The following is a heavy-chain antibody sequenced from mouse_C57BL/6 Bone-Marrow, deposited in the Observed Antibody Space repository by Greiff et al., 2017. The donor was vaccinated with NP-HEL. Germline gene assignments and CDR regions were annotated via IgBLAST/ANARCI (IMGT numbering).Heavy chain of an antibody. CDR2: ISYDGSN. CDR3: ARGGPAQATFAY. J-gene: IGHJ3*01. Sequence: EVKLMESGPGLVKPSQSLSLTCSVTGYSITSGYYWNWIRQFPGNKLEWMGYISYDGSNNYNPSLKNRISITRDTSKNQFFLKLNSVTTEDTATYYCARGGPAQATFAYWGQGTLVTVSA. D-gene: IGHD3-2*02. CDR1: GYSITSGYY. V-gene: IGHV3-6*01.